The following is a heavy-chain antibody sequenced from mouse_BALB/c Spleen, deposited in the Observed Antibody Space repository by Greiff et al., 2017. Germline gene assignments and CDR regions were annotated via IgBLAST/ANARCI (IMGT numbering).Heavy chain of an antibody. CDR2: ISSGGSYT. V-gene: IGHV5-6*01. CDR3: ASSDYDWFAY. Sequence: EVQLVESGGDLVKPGGSLKLSCAASGFTFSSYGMSWVRQTPDKRLEWVATISSGGSYTYYPDSVKGRFTISRDNAKNTLYLQMSSLKSEDTAMYYCASSDYDWFAYWGQGTLVTVSA. J-gene: IGHJ3*01. D-gene: IGHD2-4*01. CDR1: GFTFSSYG.